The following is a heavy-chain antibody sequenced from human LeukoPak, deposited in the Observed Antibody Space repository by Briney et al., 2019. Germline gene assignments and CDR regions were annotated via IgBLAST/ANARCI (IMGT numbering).Heavy chain of an antibody. CDR3: ARDTFTGSAYYYYGMDV. D-gene: IGHD3-9*01. Sequence: KASETLSLTCTVSGGSISSYYWSWIRQPPGKGLEWIGYIYYSGSTNYNPSLKSRVTISVDTSKSQFSLKLSSVTAADTAVYYCARDTFTGSAYYYYGMDVWGQGTTVTVSS. CDR2: IYYSGST. J-gene: IGHJ6*02. CDR1: GGSISSYY. V-gene: IGHV4-59*01.